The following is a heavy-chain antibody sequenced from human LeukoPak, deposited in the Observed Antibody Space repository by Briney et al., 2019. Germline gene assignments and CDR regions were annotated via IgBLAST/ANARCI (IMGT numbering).Heavy chain of an antibody. Sequence: SETLSLTCAVYGGSFSGYYRSWIRQPPGKGLEWIGEINHSGSTNYNPSLKSRVTISVDTSKNQFSLKLSSVTAADTAVYYCARVPHLRYFDWLSPPYYYGMDVWGQGTTVTVSS. CDR1: GGSFSGYY. J-gene: IGHJ6*02. CDR3: ARVPHLRYFDWLSPPYYYGMDV. CDR2: INHSGST. V-gene: IGHV4-34*01. D-gene: IGHD3-9*01.